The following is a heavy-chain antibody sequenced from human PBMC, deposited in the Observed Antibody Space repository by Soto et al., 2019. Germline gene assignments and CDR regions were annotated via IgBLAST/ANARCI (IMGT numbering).Heavy chain of an antibody. Sequence: GGSLRLSCAASGFTFSGSAMHWVRQASGKGLEWVGRIRSKANSYATAYAASVKGRFTISRDDSKNTAYLQMNSLKTEDTAVYYCTRSTHQAYGDAFDIWGQGTMVTVSS. CDR2: IRSKANSYAT. CDR1: GFTFSGSA. CDR3: TRSTHQAYGDAFDI. V-gene: IGHV3-73*01. D-gene: IGHD3-10*01. J-gene: IGHJ3*02.